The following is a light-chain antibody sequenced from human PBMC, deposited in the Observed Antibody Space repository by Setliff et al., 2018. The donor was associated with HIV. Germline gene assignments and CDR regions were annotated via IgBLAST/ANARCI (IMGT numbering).Light chain of an antibody. Sequence: QSALTQPPSVSGSPGQSVTISCTGTSSDVGNFVSWYQQPPGSAPKNILFEVSRRPSGVPDRFSGSKSGNTASLTISGLQAEDEADYYCSSYTSRTILEGFGTGTKVTVL. J-gene: IGLJ1*01. CDR3: SSYTSRTILEG. V-gene: IGLV2-18*02. CDR2: EVS. CDR1: SSDVGNF.